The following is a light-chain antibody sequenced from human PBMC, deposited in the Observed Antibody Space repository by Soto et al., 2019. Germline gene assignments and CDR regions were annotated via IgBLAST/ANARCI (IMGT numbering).Light chain of an antibody. CDR3: SSYTSRNAFRV. CDR1: SSDVGGYNY. J-gene: IGLJ1*01. V-gene: IGLV2-14*01. CDR2: DVS. Sequence: SDLSQPASGDGSHVPSITISCTGTSSDVGGYNYVSWYQQHPGKAPKLMIYDVSNRPSGVSNRFSGSKSGNTASLTISGLQSDDQADYYGSSYTSRNAFRVFGTGTKV.